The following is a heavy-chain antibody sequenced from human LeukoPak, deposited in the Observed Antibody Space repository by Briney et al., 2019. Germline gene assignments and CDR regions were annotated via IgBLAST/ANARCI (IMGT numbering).Heavy chain of an antibody. CDR3: ARDSHDFWSGPNWFDP. Sequence: PGGSLRLSCAASGFTFTTYDMNWVRQTPGKGLEWVSSISSSSSYIYYADSVKGRFTISRDNAKNSLYLQMNSLRAEDTAVYYCARDSHDFWSGPNWFDPWGQGTLVTVSS. CDR1: GFTFTTYD. CDR2: ISSSSSYI. V-gene: IGHV3-21*01. D-gene: IGHD3-3*01. J-gene: IGHJ5*02.